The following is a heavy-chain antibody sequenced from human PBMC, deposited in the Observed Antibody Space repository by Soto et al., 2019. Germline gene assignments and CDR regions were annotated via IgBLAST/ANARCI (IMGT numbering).Heavy chain of an antibody. D-gene: IGHD1-26*01. V-gene: IGHV3-48*01. CDR1: GFTLSSYS. CDR2: ITSSSTTI. Sequence: EVQLVESGGGLVQPGGSLRLSCATSGFTLSSYSMNWVRQAPGKGLEWVSYITSSSTTIYYADSVKGRFTISRDNAKNSLYRQMNSLGCEDTAMYYCAREGRLGAWGGFDYWGQGTLVTVSS. J-gene: IGHJ4*02. CDR3: AREGRLGAWGGFDY.